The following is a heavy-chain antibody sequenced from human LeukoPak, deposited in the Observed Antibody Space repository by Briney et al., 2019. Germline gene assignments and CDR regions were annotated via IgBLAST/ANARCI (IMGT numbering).Heavy chain of an antibody. V-gene: IGHV1-2*02. D-gene: IGHD3-10*01. Sequence: GPVKVSCKASGYTFTGYYMHWVRQAPGQGLEWMGWINPDSGDTKYSQNFQGRVTMTRDTSISTSYMELSRLTSDDTAVYYCAREYGSGSYTGIDYWGQGTLVTVSS. CDR2: INPDSGDT. CDR3: AREYGSGSYTGIDY. J-gene: IGHJ4*02. CDR1: GYTFTGYY.